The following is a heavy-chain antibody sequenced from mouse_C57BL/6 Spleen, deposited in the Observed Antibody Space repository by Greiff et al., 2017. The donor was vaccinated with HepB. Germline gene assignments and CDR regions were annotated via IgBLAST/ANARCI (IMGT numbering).Heavy chain of an antibody. CDR1: GYAFSSSW. Sequence: VKLQESGPELVKPGASVKISCKASGYAFSSSWMNWVKQRPGKGLEWIGRIYPGDGDTNYNGKFKGKATLTADKSSSTAYMQLSSLTSEDSAVYFCAREIYYYGSSYEDYAMDYWGQGTSVTVSS. J-gene: IGHJ4*01. CDR3: AREIYYYGSSYEDYAMDY. D-gene: IGHD1-1*01. V-gene: IGHV1-82*01. CDR2: IYPGDGDT.